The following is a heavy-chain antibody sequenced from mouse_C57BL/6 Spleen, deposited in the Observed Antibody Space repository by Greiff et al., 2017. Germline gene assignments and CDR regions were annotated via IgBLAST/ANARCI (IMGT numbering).Heavy chain of an antibody. CDR2: ISSGGDYI. V-gene: IGHV5-9-1*02. CDR3: TRDHDGYYVRAMDY. CDR1: GFTFSSYA. D-gene: IGHD2-3*01. Sequence: EVKLVESGEGLVKPGGSLKLSCAASGFTFSSYAMSWVRQTPEKRLEWVAYISSGGDYIYYADTVKGRFTLSRDNARNTLYLQMSSLKSEDTAMYYCTRDHDGYYVRAMDYWGQGTSVTVSS. J-gene: IGHJ4*01.